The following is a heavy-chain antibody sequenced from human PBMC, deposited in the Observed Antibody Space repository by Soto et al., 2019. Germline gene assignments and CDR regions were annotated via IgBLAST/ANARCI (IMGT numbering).Heavy chain of an antibody. V-gene: IGHV3-48*01. J-gene: IGHJ4*02. Sequence: GGSLRLSCAASGFTFSSYSINWVRQAPGKGLEWVSYISSSSTICYADSVKGRFTISRDNAKNSLYLQMNSLRAEDTAVYYCARDSPSIAVAESYFDYWGQGTLVTVSS. CDR3: ARDSPSIAVAESYFDY. CDR1: GFTFSSYS. D-gene: IGHD6-19*01. CDR2: ISSSSTI.